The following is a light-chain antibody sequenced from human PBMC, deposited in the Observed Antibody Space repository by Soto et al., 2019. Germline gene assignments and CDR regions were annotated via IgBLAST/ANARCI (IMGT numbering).Light chain of an antibody. V-gene: IGKV3-20*01. J-gene: IGKJ4*01. CDR2: GSS. CDR1: QNFGGMF. CDR3: QQYGDSLLT. Sequence: DIVLTQSPGTLSLSPGERATLSCRASQNFGGMFVAWYQQKLGQAPRLLIYGSSSRATGIPDRFSGSGSGTDFTLTISRLEPEDFAMYYCQQYGDSLLTFGGGTRVEIK.